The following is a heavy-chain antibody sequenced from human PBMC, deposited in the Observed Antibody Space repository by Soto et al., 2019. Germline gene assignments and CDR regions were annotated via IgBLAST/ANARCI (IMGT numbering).Heavy chain of an antibody. CDR2: FYYSGST. Sequence: QVQLQESGPGLVKPSQTLSLTCTVSGGSISSGGYYWSWIRQHPGKGLEWIGYFYYSGSTYYNPSRKRRVTVTADTSKHHFSLKLSSVTAADTAVCYCARDRRPIMTTLYDHDGMDVWGQGTTVTVSS. CDR1: GGSISSGGYY. CDR3: ARDRRPIMTTLYDHDGMDV. D-gene: IGHD3-16*01. V-gene: IGHV4-31*03. J-gene: IGHJ6*02.